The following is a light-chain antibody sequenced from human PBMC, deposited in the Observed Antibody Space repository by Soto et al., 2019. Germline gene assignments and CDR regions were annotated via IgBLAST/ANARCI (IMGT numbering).Light chain of an antibody. Sequence: QSVLTQPASVSGSPGQSITISCTGTSSDVGGYKYVSWYQQHPGKAPKLMIYDVSNRPSGVSNRFSGSKTGNTASLTISGLQAEDEADYYCSSYTSSSTFYVFGTGTKSPS. CDR3: SSYTSSSTFYV. CDR2: DVS. V-gene: IGLV2-14*01. J-gene: IGLJ1*01. CDR1: SSDVGGYKY.